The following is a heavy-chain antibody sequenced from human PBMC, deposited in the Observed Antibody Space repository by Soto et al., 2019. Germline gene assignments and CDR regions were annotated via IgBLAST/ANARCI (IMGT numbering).Heavy chain of an antibody. V-gene: IGHV1-18*01. D-gene: IGHD6-19*01. CDR3: ARDRGVAPPVAGNTYYYYDMDV. Sequence: QDQLVQSGAEVKKPGASVTVSCKASGYSFTNYGITWVRQAPGQGLEWLGWISAFNGNTHYAQKVQGRVTMTTDASKSTANKELRILRSDDTAVYYCARDRGVAPPVAGNTYYYYDMDVWGKGTTVTVSS. J-gene: IGHJ6*03. CDR1: GYSFTNYG. CDR2: ISAFNGNT.